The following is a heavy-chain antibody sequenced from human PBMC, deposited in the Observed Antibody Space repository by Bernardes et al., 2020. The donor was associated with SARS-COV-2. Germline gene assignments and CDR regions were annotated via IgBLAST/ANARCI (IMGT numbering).Heavy chain of an antibody. CDR2: ITEGSERS. CDR1: GFTFGNYG. V-gene: IGHV3-23*01. D-gene: IGHD2-2*01. J-gene: IGHJ5*02. CDR3: AREPSRRADL. Sequence: GGSLRLSCATSGFTFGNYGMSWVRQAPGKGLEWVAYITEGSERSIYADSVKGQFTISRDNSRDTLYLQLSNLRAEDTAIYYCAREPSRRADLWGQGTLVTDSS.